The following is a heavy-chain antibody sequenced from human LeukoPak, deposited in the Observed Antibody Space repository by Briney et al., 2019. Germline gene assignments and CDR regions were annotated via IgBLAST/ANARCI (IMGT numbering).Heavy chain of an antibody. V-gene: IGHV3-64*01. CDR2: ISSNGGST. CDR1: GFTFSSYA. J-gene: IGHJ6*03. Sequence: GGSLRLSCAASGFTFSSYAVSWVRQAPGKGLEYVSAISSNGGSTYYANSVKGRFTISRDNSKNTLYLQMGSLRAEDMAVYYCARASAAGYYYYYYMDVWGKGTTVTVSS. D-gene: IGHD6-13*01. CDR3: ARASAAGYYYYYYMDV.